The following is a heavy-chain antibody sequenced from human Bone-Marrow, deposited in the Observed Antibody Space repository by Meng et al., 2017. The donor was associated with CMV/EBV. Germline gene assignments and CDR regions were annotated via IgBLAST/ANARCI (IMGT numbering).Heavy chain of an antibody. CDR3: AKEGPAYSSSWYLSGPGGMDV. V-gene: IGHV3-23*03. J-gene: IGHJ6*02. CDR2: IYSGGSST. Sequence: GGSLRLSCAASGFTFSSYAMSWVRQAPGKGLEWVSVIYSGGSSTYYADSVKGRFTISRDNSKNTLYLQMNSLRAEDTAVYYCAKEGPAYSSSWYLSGPGGMDVWGQGTTVTVSS. D-gene: IGHD6-13*01. CDR1: GFTFSSYA.